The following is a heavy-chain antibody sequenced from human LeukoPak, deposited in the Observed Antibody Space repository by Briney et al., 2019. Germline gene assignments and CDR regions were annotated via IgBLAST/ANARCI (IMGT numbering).Heavy chain of an antibody. CDR3: ASKEGGDYGDSGPLDY. CDR1: GFTFSSYS. D-gene: IGHD4-17*01. J-gene: IGHJ4*02. V-gene: IGHV3-48*02. Sequence: GGSLRLSCAASGFTFSSYSVTWVRQAPGKGLEWVSYISSSSSTIYYADSVKGRFTISRDNAKNSLYLQMNSLRDEDTAVYYCASKEGGDYGDSGPLDYWGQGTLVTVSS. CDR2: ISSSSSTI.